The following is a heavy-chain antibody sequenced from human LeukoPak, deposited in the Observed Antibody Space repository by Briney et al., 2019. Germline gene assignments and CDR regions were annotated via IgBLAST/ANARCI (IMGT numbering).Heavy chain of an antibody. CDR3: PRNFDDRGSLEY. V-gene: IGHV1-69*02. Sequence: SVKVSCKASGGPLTRSPITWVRQAPGQGLEWMGTISPILDIVNYAQKLQGRVTFTADKSTGTAYMELTSLRSADTAVYYCPRNFDDRGSLEYWGQGPLVTVPP. D-gene: IGHD3-16*01. J-gene: IGHJ4*02. CDR2: ISPILDIV. CDR1: GGPLTRSP.